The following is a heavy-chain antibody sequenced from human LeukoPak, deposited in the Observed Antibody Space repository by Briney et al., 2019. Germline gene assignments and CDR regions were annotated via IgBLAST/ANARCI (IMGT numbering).Heavy chain of an antibody. CDR1: GYTFIDYY. CDR3: ARLVPQKWELPGKWFDP. J-gene: IGHJ5*02. Sequence: GASVKVSCKASGYTFIDYYMHWVRQAPGQGLEWLGCINPNSGGRNYAQKLQGRVTMTTDTSTSTVYMELRSLRSDDTAVYYCARLVPQKWELPGKWFDPWGQGTLVTVSS. CDR2: INPNSGGR. D-gene: IGHD1-26*01. V-gene: IGHV1-2*02.